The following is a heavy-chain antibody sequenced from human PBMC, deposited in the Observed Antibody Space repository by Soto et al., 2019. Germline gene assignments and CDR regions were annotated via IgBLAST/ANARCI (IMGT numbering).Heavy chain of an antibody. CDR3: ARGPYGGSNWFDP. J-gene: IGHJ5*02. V-gene: IGHV4-30-2*01. CDR2: IYRTGST. D-gene: IGHD4-17*01. CDR1: GDSISSGGYT. Sequence: TLSLTCAVSGDSISSGGYTWSWVRQPPGKGPEWIGYIYRTGSTSYNTSLRSRVTMSVDTSKNQFSLRLTSVTAADTAVYYCARGPYGGSNWFDPWGQGTLVTVSS.